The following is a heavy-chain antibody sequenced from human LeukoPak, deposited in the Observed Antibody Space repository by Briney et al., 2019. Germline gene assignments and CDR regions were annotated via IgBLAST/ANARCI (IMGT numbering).Heavy chain of an antibody. V-gene: IGHV4-34*01. CDR2: INHSGST. D-gene: IGHD3-22*01. Sequence: PSQTLSLTCAVYGGSFSGYYWSWIRQPPGKGLEWIGEINHSGSTNYNPSLKSRVTISVDTSKNQFSLKLSSVTAADTAVYYCARGGPELMILVSPSFDPWGQGTPVTVSS. CDR1: GGSFSGYY. CDR3: ARGGPELMILVSPSFDP. J-gene: IGHJ5*02.